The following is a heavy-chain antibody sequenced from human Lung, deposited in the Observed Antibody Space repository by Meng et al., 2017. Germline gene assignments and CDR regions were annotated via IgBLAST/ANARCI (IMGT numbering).Heavy chain of an antibody. CDR3: ARERHSTIIRGVIDF. Sequence: QVQQQQGGGGLLGPSEHLPPPCAAYGGSISASYWSGIRQSPAKGLEWIGKINHGGSTNYNPSLESRVTISVDTPKNQFSLRLTSMTVADTAVYYCARERHSTIIRGVIDFWGQGALVTVSS. CDR2: INHGGST. D-gene: IGHD3-10*01. J-gene: IGHJ4*02. CDR1: GGSISASY. V-gene: IGHV4-34*01.